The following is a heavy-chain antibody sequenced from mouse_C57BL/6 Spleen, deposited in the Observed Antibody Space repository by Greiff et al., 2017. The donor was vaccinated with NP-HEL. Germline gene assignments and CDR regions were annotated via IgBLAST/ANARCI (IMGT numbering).Heavy chain of an antibody. CDR3: ARGGDYDSWFAY. D-gene: IGHD2-4*01. CDR1: GYTFTSYW. Sequence: QVQLQQPGAELVRPGSSVKLSCKASGYTFTSYWMHWVKQRPIQGLEWIGNIDPSDSETHYNQKFKDKATLTVDKSSSTAYMQLSSLTSEDSAVYYCARGGDYDSWFAYWGQGTLVTVSA. V-gene: IGHV1-52*01. CDR2: IDPSDSET. J-gene: IGHJ3*01.